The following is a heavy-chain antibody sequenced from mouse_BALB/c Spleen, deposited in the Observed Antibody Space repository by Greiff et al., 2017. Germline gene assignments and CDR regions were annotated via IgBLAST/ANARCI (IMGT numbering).Heavy chain of an antibody. CDR3: AREITTVGRNYAMDY. CDR1: GFTFSSYA. J-gene: IGHJ4*01. D-gene: IGHD1-1*01. CDR2: IRSGGST. Sequence: EVNVVESGGGLVKPGGSLKLSCAASGFTFSSYAMSWVRQTPEKRLEWVASIRSGGSTYYPDSVKGRFTISRDNARNILYLQMSSLRSEDTAMYYCAREITTVGRNYAMDYWGQGTSVTVSS. V-gene: IGHV5-6-5*01.